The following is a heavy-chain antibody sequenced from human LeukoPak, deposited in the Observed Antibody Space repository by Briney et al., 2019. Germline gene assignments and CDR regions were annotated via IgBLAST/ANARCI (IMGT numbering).Heavy chain of an antibody. V-gene: IGHV3-23*01. J-gene: IGHJ4*02. Sequence: GGSLRLSCAASGFTFSNYVMSWVRQAPGKGLEWVSAISGSGDATYYADSVKGRFTISRDNSKNTLYLQMNSLRAEDTAVYYCANYCGSSSCYMGFDYWGQGTLVTVSS. CDR3: ANYCGSSSCYMGFDY. CDR2: ISGSGDAT. D-gene: IGHD2-2*02. CDR1: GFTFSNYV.